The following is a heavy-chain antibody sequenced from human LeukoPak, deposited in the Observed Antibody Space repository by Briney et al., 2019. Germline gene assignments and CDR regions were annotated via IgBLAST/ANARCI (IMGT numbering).Heavy chain of an antibody. Sequence: SVKVSCKASGGTFSSYAISWVRQAPGQGLEWMGRIIPIFGIANYAQKFQGRVTITADKSTSTAHMELSSLRSEDTAVYYCARTIPPYCSGGSCYSGLYYFDYWGQGTLVTVSS. CDR2: IIPIFGIA. J-gene: IGHJ4*02. D-gene: IGHD2-15*01. CDR1: GGTFSSYA. CDR3: ARTIPPYCSGGSCYSGLYYFDY. V-gene: IGHV1-69*04.